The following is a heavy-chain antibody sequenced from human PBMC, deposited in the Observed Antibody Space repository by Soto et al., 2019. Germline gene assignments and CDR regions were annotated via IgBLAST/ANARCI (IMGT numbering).Heavy chain of an antibody. V-gene: IGHV1-3*01. J-gene: IGHJ4*02. D-gene: IGHD6-13*01. CDR3: ARPHFSSSYYFDY. CDR2: INAGNGNT. CDR1: GYTFTSYA. Sequence: ASVKVSCKASGYTFTSYAMHWVCQAPGQRLEWMGWINAGNGNTKYSQKFQGRVTITRDTSASTAYMELSSLRPEDTAVYYCARPHFSSSYYFDYWGQGTLVTSPQ.